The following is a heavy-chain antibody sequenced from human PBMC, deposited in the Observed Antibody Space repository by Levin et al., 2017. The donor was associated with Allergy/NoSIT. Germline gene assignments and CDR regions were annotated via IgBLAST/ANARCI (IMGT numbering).Heavy chain of an antibody. J-gene: IGHJ5*02. Sequence: TGESLKISCKASGYTFTTYYMHWVRQAPGQGLEWMGLINPSGGSTSYAQKFQGRVTMTRDTSTSTLYMELSSLRSEDTAVYYCARDERPAAMPGWFDPWGQGTLVTVSS. CDR1: GYTFTTYY. CDR3: ARDERPAAMPGWFDP. D-gene: IGHD2-2*01. CDR2: INPSGGST. V-gene: IGHV1-46*01.